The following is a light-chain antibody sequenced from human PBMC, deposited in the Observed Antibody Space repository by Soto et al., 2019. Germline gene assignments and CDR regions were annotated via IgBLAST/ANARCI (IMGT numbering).Light chain of an antibody. CDR2: VAS. Sequence: VLTQSPGTLSLSPGERATISCRASQSISGIYLAWYQHRPGQPPRLLIYVASSMATGIPHRFSGSGSGTDFPLTISGLEPEDCGVYYCQQCGGSPPYTFGQGTRLVIK. J-gene: IGKJ2*01. CDR3: QQCGGSPPYT. V-gene: IGKV3-20*01. CDR1: QSISGIY.